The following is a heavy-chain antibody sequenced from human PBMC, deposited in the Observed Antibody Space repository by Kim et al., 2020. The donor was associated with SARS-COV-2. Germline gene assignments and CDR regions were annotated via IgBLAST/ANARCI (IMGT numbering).Heavy chain of an antibody. CDR3: TRRGPYYAMGV. J-gene: IGHJ6*02. Sequence: SETLSLTCSVSGGSIRGSSHYWGWVRQPPGKGLEWIGSIYYSGTTYYNSSLEGRVTISVDTSNNQFSLRLSSVTAADAAVYYCTRRGPYYAMGVWGQGP. CDR2: IYYSGTT. D-gene: IGHD3-16*01. CDR1: GGSIRGSSHY. V-gene: IGHV4-39*01.